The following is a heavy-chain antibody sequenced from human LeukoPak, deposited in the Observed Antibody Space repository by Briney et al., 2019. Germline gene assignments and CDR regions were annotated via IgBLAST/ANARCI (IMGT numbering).Heavy chain of an antibody. CDR3: ATGGSTTVDY. V-gene: IGHV1-18*01. D-gene: IGHD1-26*01. CDR1: GYTFTSYG. CDR2: ISAYNGNT. J-gene: IGHJ4*02. Sequence: ASVKVSCKAFGYTFTSYGISWVRQAPGQGLEWMGWISAYNGNTNYAQKLQGRVTMAEDTSTDTAYMELSSLRSEDTAVYYCATGGSTTVDYWGQGTLVTVSS.